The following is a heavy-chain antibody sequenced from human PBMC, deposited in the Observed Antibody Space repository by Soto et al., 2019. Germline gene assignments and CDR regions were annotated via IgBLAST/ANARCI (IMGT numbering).Heavy chain of an antibody. V-gene: IGHV3-23*01. CDR3: AKAYDTSGYQYDSDFDY. D-gene: IGHD3-22*01. J-gene: IGHJ4*02. CDR2: ISGNGGYT. CDR1: GFTFSNYA. Sequence: EVQMLECGGGWVQPGGSLRLSCAASGFTFSNYAMSWVRQAPGKGLEWVSAISGNGGYTYYPDAVKGRFTISRDNSKNTLYLQRNSLGSEETAVYYCAKAYDTSGYQYDSDFDYWGQGRLVSVSS.